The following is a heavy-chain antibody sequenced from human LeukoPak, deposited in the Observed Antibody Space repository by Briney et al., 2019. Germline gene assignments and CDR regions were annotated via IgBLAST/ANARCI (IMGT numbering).Heavy chain of an antibody. Sequence: GGSLRLSCAASGFTFNNYWVSWVRQVPGKGLQWVANIKQDGSAKFYVDSVKGRFTISRDNTKNSLYLRMNSLRVEDTAVYYCARGDFSDYGDYVDAFDIWGQGTMVTVSS. CDR3: ARGDFSDYGDYVDAFDI. J-gene: IGHJ3*02. V-gene: IGHV3-7*01. CDR1: GFTFNNYW. D-gene: IGHD4-17*01. CDR2: IKQDGSAK.